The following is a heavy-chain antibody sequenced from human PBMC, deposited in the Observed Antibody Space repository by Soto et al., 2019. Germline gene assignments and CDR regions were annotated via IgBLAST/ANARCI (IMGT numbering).Heavy chain of an antibody. CDR3: ARASTGTTRIAAAGTSHFAY. Sequence: QVQLQESGPGLVKPSQTLSLTCTVSGGSISSGGYYWSWIRQHPGKGLEWIGYIYYSGSTYYNPSLKSRVTISVDTSKNQFSLKLSSVTAADTAVYYCARASTGTTRIAAAGTSHFAYWGQGTLVTVSS. D-gene: IGHD6-13*01. CDR2: IYYSGST. V-gene: IGHV4-31*03. CDR1: GGSISSGGYY. J-gene: IGHJ4*02.